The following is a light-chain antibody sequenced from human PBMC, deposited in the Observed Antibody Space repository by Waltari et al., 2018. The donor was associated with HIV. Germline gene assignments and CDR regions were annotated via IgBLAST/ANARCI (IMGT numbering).Light chain of an antibody. J-gene: IGLJ1*01. CDR2: DDF. CDR1: RLGSQS. CDR3: QVWDSSSEYV. Sequence: SYVLTQPPSVSVAPGQTARIPCGGHRLGSQSEHWYQQKPGQAPVMVVYDDFDRPSGIPERFSGSNSGNTATLTISRVEAGDEADYFCQVWDSSSEYVFGSGTKVTVL. V-gene: IGLV3-21*02.